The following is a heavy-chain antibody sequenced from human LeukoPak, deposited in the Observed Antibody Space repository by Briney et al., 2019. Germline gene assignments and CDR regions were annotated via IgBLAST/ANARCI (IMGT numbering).Heavy chain of an antibody. Sequence: GGSLRLSCAASGFTFSSYAMCWVRQAPGKGLEWVSAISGSGGSTYYADSVKGRFTISRDNSKNTLYLQMNSLRAEDTAVYYCARDMEGSSSPWDYWGQGTLVTVSS. CDR1: GFTFSSYA. CDR3: ARDMEGSSSPWDY. D-gene: IGHD6-6*01. J-gene: IGHJ4*02. CDR2: ISGSGGST. V-gene: IGHV3-23*01.